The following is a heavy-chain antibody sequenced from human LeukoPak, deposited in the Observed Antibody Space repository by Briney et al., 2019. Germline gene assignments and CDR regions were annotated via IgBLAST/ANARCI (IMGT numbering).Heavy chain of an antibody. CDR1: GYTFTGYY. J-gene: IGHJ4*02. V-gene: IGHV1-2*02. CDR3: ARSVASGWSRKTFDY. CDR2: INPNSGGT. Sequence: ASVKVSCKASGYTFTGYYMHWVRQAPGQGLEWMGWINPNSGGTNYAQKFQGRVTMTRDTSISTAYMELSRLRSDDTAVYYCARSVASGWSRKTFDYWGQGTLVTASS. D-gene: IGHD6-19*01.